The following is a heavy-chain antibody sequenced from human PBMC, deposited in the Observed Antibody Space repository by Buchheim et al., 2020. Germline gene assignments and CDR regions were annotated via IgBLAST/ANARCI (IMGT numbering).Heavy chain of an antibody. Sequence: QVQLQESGPGLVKPSETLSLTCTVSGDSISGSDEYWSWLRQPPGKGLEWIAYIYHSGTTYYNPSPGSRIGISVETSKNQFPLRLSSVTAADTAVYYCARGMNHYDSTPPWFDPWGRGTL. V-gene: IGHV4-30-4*01. CDR1: GDSISGSDEY. CDR2: IYHSGTT. CDR3: ARGMNHYDSTPPWFDP. D-gene: IGHD3-22*01. J-gene: IGHJ5*02.